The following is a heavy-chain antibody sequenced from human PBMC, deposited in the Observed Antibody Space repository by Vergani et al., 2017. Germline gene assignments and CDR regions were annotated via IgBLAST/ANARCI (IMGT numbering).Heavy chain of an antibody. V-gene: IGHV4-30-2*01. CDR2: IYHSGST. Sequence: QLQLQESGSGLVKPSQTLSLTCAVSGGSISSGGYSWSWIRQPPGKGLEWIGYIYHSGSTYYNPSLKSRVTISVDRSKNQFSLKLSSVTAADTAVYYCARLMDCSGGSCYGEDWFDPWGQGTLVTVSS. CDR1: GGSISSGGYS. CDR3: ARLMDCSGGSCYGEDWFDP. D-gene: IGHD2-15*01. J-gene: IGHJ5*02.